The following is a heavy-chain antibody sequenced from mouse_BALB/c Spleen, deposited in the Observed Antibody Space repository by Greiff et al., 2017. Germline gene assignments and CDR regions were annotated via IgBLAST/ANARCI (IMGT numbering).Heavy chain of an antibody. CDR2: ISDGGSYT. J-gene: IGHJ4*01. Sequence: DVKLVESGGGLVKPGGSLKLSCAASGFTFSDYYMYWVRQTPEKRLEWVATISDGGSYTYYPDSVKGRFTISRDNAKNNLYLQMSSLKSEDTAMYYCAREDGGAMDYWGQGTSVTVSS. CDR1: GFTFSDYY. CDR3: AREDGGAMDY. D-gene: IGHD1-1*02. V-gene: IGHV5-4*02.